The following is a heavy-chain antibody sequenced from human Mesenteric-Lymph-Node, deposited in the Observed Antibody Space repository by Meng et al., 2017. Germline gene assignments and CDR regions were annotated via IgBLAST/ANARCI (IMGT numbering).Heavy chain of an antibody. CDR3: ARDPTSLTGYSFDAFDI. CDR1: GFTFSSYA. CDR2: ISYDGSNK. Sequence: GGSLRLSCAASGFTFSSYAMHWVRQAPGKGLEWVAVISYDGSNKYYADSVKGRFTISRDNSKNTLYLQMNSLRAEDTAVYYCARDPTSLTGYSFDAFDIWGQGTMVTVSS. D-gene: IGHD3-9*01. J-gene: IGHJ3*02. V-gene: IGHV3-30*01.